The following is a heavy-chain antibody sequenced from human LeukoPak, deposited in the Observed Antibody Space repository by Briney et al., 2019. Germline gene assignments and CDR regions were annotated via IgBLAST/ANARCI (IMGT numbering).Heavy chain of an antibody. CDR3: ARMYSGTYGGIDY. CDR2: IYSSGST. V-gene: IGHV4-4*07. J-gene: IGHJ4*02. Sequence: SETLSLTCTVSGGSISSYYWSWIRQPAGEGLEWIGRIYSSGSTNYNPSLRSRVTLSVATSKNQFSLRLSSVTAADTAVYYCARMYSGTYGGIDYWGQGTLVTVSS. D-gene: IGHD1-26*01. CDR1: GGSISSYY.